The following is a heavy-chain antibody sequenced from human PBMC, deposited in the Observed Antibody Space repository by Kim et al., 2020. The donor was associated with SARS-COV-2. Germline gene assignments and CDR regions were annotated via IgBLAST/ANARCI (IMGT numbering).Heavy chain of an antibody. D-gene: IGHD2-21*01. V-gene: IGHV3-73*01. J-gene: IGHJ4*02. Sequence: SVKGRFTISRDDSKNTAYLQMNSLKAEDTAVYYCTRHTYCGGDCYRLFDYWGQGTLVTVSS. CDR3: TRHTYCGGDCYRLFDY.